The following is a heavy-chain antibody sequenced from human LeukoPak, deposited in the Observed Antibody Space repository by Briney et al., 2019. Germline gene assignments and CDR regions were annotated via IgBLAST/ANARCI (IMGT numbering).Heavy chain of an antibody. V-gene: IGHV4-30-2*01. J-gene: IGHJ4*02. D-gene: IGHD4-17*01. Sequence: SETLSLTCAVSGGSINSGGYSWSWIRQPPGKGLEWIGYIYHSGSTYYNPSLKSRVTISVDRSKNQFSLKLSSVTAADTAVYYCARDDGDYLFDYWGQGTLVTVSS. CDR3: ARDDGDYLFDY. CDR2: IYHSGST. CDR1: GGSINSGGYS.